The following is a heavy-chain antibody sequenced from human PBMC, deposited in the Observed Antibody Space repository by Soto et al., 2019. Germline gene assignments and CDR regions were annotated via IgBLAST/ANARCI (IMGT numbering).Heavy chain of an antibody. V-gene: IGHV3-30*18. D-gene: IGHD1-26*01. J-gene: IGHJ3*02. CDR3: AKELQWELHAFDI. CDR1: GFTFSTYG. Sequence: QVQLVESGGGVVQPGRSLRLSCAASGFTFSTYGMHWVRQAPGKGLEWVAVMGNDGITTFYADSVKGRFTISRDNSKNTLFLQMNSLRADDTAVYYCAKELQWELHAFDIWGQGTMVTVSS. CDR2: MGNDGITT.